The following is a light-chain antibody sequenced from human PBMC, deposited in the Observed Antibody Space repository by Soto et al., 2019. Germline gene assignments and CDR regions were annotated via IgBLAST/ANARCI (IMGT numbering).Light chain of an antibody. Sequence: QSVLTQPASVPGSPGQAITISCTGTSSDVGGYNYVSWYQQHPGEAPKLLIYDVSNRPSGVSNRFSGSKSGNTASLTISGLQAEDEADYYCSSSRSRSTVYVFGTGTKVTVL. CDR3: SSSRSRSTVYV. CDR1: SSDVGGYNY. J-gene: IGLJ1*01. V-gene: IGLV2-14*01. CDR2: DVS.